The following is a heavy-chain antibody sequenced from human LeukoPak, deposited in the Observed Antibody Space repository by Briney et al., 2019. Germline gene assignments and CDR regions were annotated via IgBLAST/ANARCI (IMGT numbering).Heavy chain of an antibody. J-gene: IGHJ4*02. CDR1: GFTFSSYA. V-gene: IGHV3-23*01. D-gene: IGHD2-2*01. Sequence: GGSLRLSCAASGFTFSSYAMSWVRQAPGKGLEWVSAISGSGGSTYYADSVKGRFTISRDNSKNTLYLQMNSLRAEDTAVYYCAKDFEKIVVVPAAFWYWGQGTLVTVSS. CDR3: AKDFEKIVVVPAAFWY. CDR2: ISGSGGST.